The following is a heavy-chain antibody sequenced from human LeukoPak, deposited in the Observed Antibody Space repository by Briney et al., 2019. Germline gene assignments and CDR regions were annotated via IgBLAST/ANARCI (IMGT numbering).Heavy chain of an antibody. J-gene: IGHJ4*02. Sequence: PSETLSLTCTVSGGSISSGGYYWSWIRQPPGKGLEWIGYFYYSGSTNYNPSLKSRVTISVDTSKNQFSLKLSSVTAADTAVYYCARASPYYGSGSTVDYWGQGTLVTVSS. CDR1: GGSISSGGYY. CDR2: FYYSGST. CDR3: ARASPYYGSGSTVDY. D-gene: IGHD3-10*01. V-gene: IGHV4-61*08.